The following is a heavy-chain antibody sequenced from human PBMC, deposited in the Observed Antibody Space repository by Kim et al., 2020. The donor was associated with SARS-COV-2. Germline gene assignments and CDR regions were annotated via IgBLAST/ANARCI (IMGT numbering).Heavy chain of an antibody. CDR2: IKEDGSEK. D-gene: IGHD6-19*01. V-gene: IGHV3-7*01. CDR1: GFTFSNYW. J-gene: IGHJ4*02. Sequence: GGSLRLSCAGSGFTFSNYWMTWVRQAPGKGLEWVANIKEDGSEKYYVDSVKGRFTISRDNAKNSLYLQMNSLRAEDTAVYYCGRDSSGWRPLNYWSQGTL. CDR3: GRDSSGWRPLNY.